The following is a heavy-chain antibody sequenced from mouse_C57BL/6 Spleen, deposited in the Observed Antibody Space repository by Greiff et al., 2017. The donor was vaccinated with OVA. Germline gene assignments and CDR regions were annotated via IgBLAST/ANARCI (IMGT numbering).Heavy chain of an antibody. Sequence: EVKLLESGGGLVKPGGSLKLSCAASGFTFSDYGMHWVRQAPEKGLEWVAYISRGSSTIYYADTVKGRFTISRDNAKNTLFLQMTSLRSEDTAMYYCARFGFSYWGQGTLVTVAA. CDR2: ISRGSSTI. CDR1: GFTFSDYG. J-gene: IGHJ3*01. CDR3: ARFGFSY. V-gene: IGHV5-17*01.